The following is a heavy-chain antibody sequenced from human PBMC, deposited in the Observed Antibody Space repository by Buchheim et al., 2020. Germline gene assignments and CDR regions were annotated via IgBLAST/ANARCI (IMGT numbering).Heavy chain of an antibody. D-gene: IGHD2-21*01. CDR2: VHYTGRK. V-gene: IGHV4-39*06. Sequence: QLQESGPGLLKPSETLSLTCTVSGGSIDENDYLWGWIRQPPGKGPEWIASVHYTGRKSYSPSLRGRVTISADTSKNQFPLGLHSVTAADTAIYYCARDVVASVRFDFWGQG. CDR1: GGSIDENDYL. CDR3: ARDVVASVRFDF. J-gene: IGHJ4*02.